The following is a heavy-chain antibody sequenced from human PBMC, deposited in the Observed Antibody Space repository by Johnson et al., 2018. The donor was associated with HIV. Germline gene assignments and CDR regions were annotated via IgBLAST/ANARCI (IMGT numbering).Heavy chain of an antibody. D-gene: IGHD1-1*01. CDR3: SRDRGSRPGIEVHES. J-gene: IGHJ3*01. CDR1: GFTFSSYG. Sequence: VQLVESGGGLVQPGGSLRLSCVTSGFTFSSYGMHWVRQAPGKGLEWVALIGYDGSNKYYADSVKGRFTISRDNSENTLYLQMNTLTVEDTDGYYCSRDRGSRPGIEVHESWGQGTMVTVYS. V-gene: IGHV3-33*08. CDR2: IGYDGSNK.